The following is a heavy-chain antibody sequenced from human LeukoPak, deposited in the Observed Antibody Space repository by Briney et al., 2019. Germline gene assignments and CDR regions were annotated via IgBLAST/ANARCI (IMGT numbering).Heavy chain of an antibody. CDR1: GYTFTSYA. Sequence: GASVKVSCEASGYTFTSYAMHWVRQAPGQRLEWMGWINAGNGNTKYSQKFQGRVTITRDTSASTAYMELSSLRSEDTAVYYCAVEGGYDLDYFDYWGQGTLVTVSS. CDR2: INAGNGNT. V-gene: IGHV1-3*01. J-gene: IGHJ4*02. CDR3: AVEGGYDLDYFDY. D-gene: IGHD5-12*01.